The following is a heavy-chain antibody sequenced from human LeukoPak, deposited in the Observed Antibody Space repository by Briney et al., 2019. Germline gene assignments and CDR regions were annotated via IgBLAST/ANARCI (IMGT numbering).Heavy chain of an antibody. CDR2: ISYDGSNK. CDR1: GFTFSNYA. J-gene: IGHJ5*02. Sequence: PGGSLRLSCAASGFTFSNYAMHWVRQAPGKGLEWVAVISYDGSNKYYADSVKGRFTISRDNSKNTLYLQLNSLRSEDTAVYYCARERYGDYSPFDPWGQGTLVTVSS. CDR3: ARERYGDYSPFDP. D-gene: IGHD4-17*01. V-gene: IGHV3-30-3*01.